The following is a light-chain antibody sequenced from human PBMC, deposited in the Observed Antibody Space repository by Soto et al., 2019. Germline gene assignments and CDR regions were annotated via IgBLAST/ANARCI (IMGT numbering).Light chain of an antibody. CDR3: QQSYSTPRP. Sequence: DIQMTQSPSSLSASVGDRVTITCRASQSISSYLNWYQQKPGKAPKLLIYAASSLQSGVPSRFSGSGSGTYFTLTISSLQPEDFATYYCQQSYSTPRPFGQGTKLEIK. J-gene: IGKJ2*01. CDR1: QSISSY. V-gene: IGKV1-39*01. CDR2: AAS.